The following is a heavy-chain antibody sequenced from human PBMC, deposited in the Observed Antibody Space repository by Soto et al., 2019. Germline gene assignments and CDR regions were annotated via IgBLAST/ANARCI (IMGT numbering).Heavy chain of an antibody. CDR1: GGSISSYY. CDR3: ARDKTGYSSGWYNWFDP. Sequence: SETLSLTCTVSGGSISSYYWSWIRQPPGKGLEWIGYIYYSGSTNYNPSLKSRVTISVDTSKNQFSLKLSSVTAADTAVYYCARDKTGYSSGWYNWFDPWGQGTLVTVSS. J-gene: IGHJ5*02. V-gene: IGHV4-59*01. D-gene: IGHD6-19*01. CDR2: IYYSGST.